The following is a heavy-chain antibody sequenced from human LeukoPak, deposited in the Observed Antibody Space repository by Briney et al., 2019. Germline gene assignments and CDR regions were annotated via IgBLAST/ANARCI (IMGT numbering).Heavy chain of an antibody. CDR3: ARAHSGDFWSGIFDY. Sequence: ASVKVSCKSSGGTFSSYAISWVRQAPGQGLEWVGGIIPIFGTANYAQKFQGRVTITTDESTSTAYMELSSLRSEDTAVYYCARAHSGDFWSGIFDYWGQGTLVTVSS. CDR1: GGTFSSYA. J-gene: IGHJ4*02. V-gene: IGHV1-69*05. CDR2: IIPIFGTA. D-gene: IGHD3-3*01.